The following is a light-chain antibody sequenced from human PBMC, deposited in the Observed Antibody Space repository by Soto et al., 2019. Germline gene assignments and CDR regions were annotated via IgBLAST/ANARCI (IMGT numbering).Light chain of an antibody. J-gene: IGKJ1*01. Sequence: DIVMTQSPESLAESLGERATINCTSSQSVFYSPKNKDYLAWFQQKAGQPPKLLIYWASTRASGVPDRFSGSGSGTDFTLTIISLHSEDVAVYYCQQYYSVPWTFGHGTKVDIK. CDR3: QQYYSVPWT. V-gene: IGKV4-1*01. CDR1: QSVFYSPKNKDY. CDR2: WAS.